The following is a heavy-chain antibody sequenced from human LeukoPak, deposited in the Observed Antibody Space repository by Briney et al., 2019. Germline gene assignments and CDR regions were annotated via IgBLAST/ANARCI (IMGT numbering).Heavy chain of an antibody. CDR1: GYSFTSYW. D-gene: IGHD3-3*01. CDR3: ARVVMYYDFWSGYYRPHDAFDI. CDR2: IYPGDSDT. J-gene: IGHJ3*02. V-gene: IGHV5-51*01. Sequence: GESLKISCKGSGYSFTSYWIGWVRQMPGKGLEWMGIIYPGDSDTRYSPSFQGQVTISADKSISTAYLQWSSLKASDTAMYYCARVVMYYDFWSGYYRPHDAFDIWGQGTMATVSS.